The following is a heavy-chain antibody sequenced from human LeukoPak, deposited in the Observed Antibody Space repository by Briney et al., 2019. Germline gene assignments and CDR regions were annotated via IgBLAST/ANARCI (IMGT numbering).Heavy chain of an antibody. CDR3: AKAVGEYCSSISCFLDY. D-gene: IGHD2-2*01. CDR1: GGTFSSYA. CDR2: IIPIFGTA. J-gene: IGHJ4*02. Sequence: GASVKVSCKASGGTFSSYAISWVRQAPGQGLEWMGGIIPIFGTANYAQKFQGRVTITADESTSTAYMELSSLRSEDTAVYYCAKAVGEYCSSISCFLDYWGQGTLVTVSS. V-gene: IGHV1-69*13.